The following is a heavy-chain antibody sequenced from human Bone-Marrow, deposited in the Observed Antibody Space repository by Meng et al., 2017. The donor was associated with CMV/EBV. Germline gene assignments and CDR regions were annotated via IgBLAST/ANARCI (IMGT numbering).Heavy chain of an antibody. CDR2: ISAYNGNT. D-gene: IGHD6-19*01. V-gene: IGHV1-18*01. J-gene: IGHJ4*02. CDR3: ARGVAVAGPGDY. CDR1: GYTFTSYG. Sequence: LGPAGAGGKKHGYSVKVSCKASGYTFTSYGISWVRPAPGQGLEWMGWISAYNGNTNYAQKLQGRVTMTTDTSTSTAYMELRSLRSDDTAVYYCARGVAVAGPGDYWGQGTLVTVSS.